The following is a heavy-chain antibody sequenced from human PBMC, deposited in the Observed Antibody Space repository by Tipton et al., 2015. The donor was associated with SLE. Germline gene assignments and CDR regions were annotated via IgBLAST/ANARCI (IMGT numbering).Heavy chain of an antibody. J-gene: IGHJ4*02. V-gene: IGHV4-59*01. CDR3: ARGYYDMWTGYYSFDY. CDR2: FYFSGSS. Sequence: TLSLTCSVSGVSISTYYWSWIRQSPGKGLEWIGFFYFSGSSQYNPSLKSRVAISADTSNNQFSLELRSVTAADTADYFCARGYYDMWTGYYSFDYWGQGTLVTVSS. CDR1: GVSISTYY. D-gene: IGHD3-9*01.